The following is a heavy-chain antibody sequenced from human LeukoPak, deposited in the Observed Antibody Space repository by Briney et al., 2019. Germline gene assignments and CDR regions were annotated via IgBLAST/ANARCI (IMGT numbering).Heavy chain of an antibody. CDR2: IIPILGIA. CDR1: GGTFCSYT. D-gene: IGHD6-19*01. CDR3: ADGYSSGQDAFDI. J-gene: IGHJ3*02. V-gene: IGHV1-69*02. Sequence: ASVKVSCKASGGTFCSYTISWVRQAPGQGLEWMGRIIPILGIANYAQKFQGRVTITADKSTSTAYMELSSLRSEDTAVYYCADGYSSGQDAFDIWGQGTMVTVSS.